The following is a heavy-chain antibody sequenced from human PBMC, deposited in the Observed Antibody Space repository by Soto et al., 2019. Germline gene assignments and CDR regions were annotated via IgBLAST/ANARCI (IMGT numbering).Heavy chain of an antibody. V-gene: IGHV3-23*01. D-gene: IGHD5-12*01. Sequence: PGGSLRLSCAASGFTFSSYAMSWVRQAPGKGLEWVSVISVGAGTTYYADSVKGRFTISRDNSKNTLYLQMNSLRAEDTAVYYCAKADRGGYNTDDFDYWGQGTLVTVSS. CDR1: GFTFSSYA. CDR3: AKADRGGYNTDDFDY. CDR2: ISVGAGTT. J-gene: IGHJ4*02.